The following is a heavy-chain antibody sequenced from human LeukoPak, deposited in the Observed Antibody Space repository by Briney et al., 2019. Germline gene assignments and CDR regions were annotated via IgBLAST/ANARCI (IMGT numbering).Heavy chain of an antibody. J-gene: IGHJ5*02. CDR1: GGSISSYY. Sequence: PSETLSLTCTVSGGSISSYYWSWIRQLAGKGLEWIGRIYTSGSTNYNPSLKSRVTISVDKSKNQFSLKLSSVTAADTAVYYCARVTDLGYCSGGSCYDGWFDPWGQGTLVTVSS. D-gene: IGHD2-15*01. CDR2: IYTSGST. CDR3: ARVTDLGYCSGGSCYDGWFDP. V-gene: IGHV4-4*07.